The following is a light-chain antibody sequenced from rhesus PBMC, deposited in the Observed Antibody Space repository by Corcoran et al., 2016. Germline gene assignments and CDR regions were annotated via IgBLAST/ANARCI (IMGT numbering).Light chain of an antibody. V-gene: IGKV1-74*01. J-gene: IGKJ4*01. Sequence: DIQMTQSPSSLSTSVGDRVTITCRASENVNNYLNWYQQRPGKAPNLLIYKASTLQSGFPSRFSGSGSGTDYTFTISRLQPEDVATYYCQHGYGTPLTFGGGTKVELK. CDR3: QHGYGTPLT. CDR2: KAS. CDR1: ENVNNY.